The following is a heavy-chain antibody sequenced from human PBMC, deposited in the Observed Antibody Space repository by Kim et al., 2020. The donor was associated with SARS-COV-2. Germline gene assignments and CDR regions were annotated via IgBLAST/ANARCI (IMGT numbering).Heavy chain of an antibody. D-gene: IGHD1-1*01. Sequence: ASVKVSCKASGYTFTGYYMHWVRQAPGQGLEWMGRINPNSGGTNYAQKFQGRVTMTRDTSISTAYMELSRLRSDDTAVYYCARGAYNWNDSGGNWFDPWGQGTLVTVSS. V-gene: IGHV1-2*06. CDR2: INPNSGGT. CDR1: GYTFTGYY. J-gene: IGHJ5*02. CDR3: ARGAYNWNDSGGNWFDP.